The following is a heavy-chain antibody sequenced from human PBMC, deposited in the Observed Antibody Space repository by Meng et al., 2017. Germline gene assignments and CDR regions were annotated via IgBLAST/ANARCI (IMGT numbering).Heavy chain of an antibody. CDR2: ISGYNGKT. CDR1: GYTFASSG. J-gene: IGHJ2*01. D-gene: IGHD4-17*01. V-gene: IGHV1-18*01. Sequence: LVRSGGVVQKPGAAVKVSRLASGYTFASSGISWVRRAPGQGLKWMGWISGYNGKTNYAQKLQGRVTKTTDTSTSTAYMELRSLRSDDTAVYYCARGGSRYYGDYNWYFDLWGRGTLVTVPS. CDR3: ARGGSRYYGDYNWYFDL.